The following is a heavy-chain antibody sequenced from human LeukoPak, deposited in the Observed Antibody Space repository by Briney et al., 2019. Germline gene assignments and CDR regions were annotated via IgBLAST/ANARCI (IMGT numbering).Heavy chain of an antibody. CDR3: ARAGSYYRVAYYYYYMDV. J-gene: IGHJ6*03. CDR1: GYTFTSYG. V-gene: IGHV1-2*02. CDR2: IDPNSGGT. D-gene: IGHD1-26*01. Sequence: ASVKVSCKASGYTFTSYGISWVRQAPGQGLEWMGWIDPNSGGTNYAQKFQGRVTMTRDTSISTAYMELSRLRSDDTAVYYCARAGSYYRVAYYYYYMDVWGKGTTVTVSS.